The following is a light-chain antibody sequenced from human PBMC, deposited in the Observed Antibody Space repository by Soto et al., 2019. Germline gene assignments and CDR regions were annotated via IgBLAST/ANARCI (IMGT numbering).Light chain of an antibody. V-gene: IGLV2-14*01. Sequence: QSALTQPASVSGSPGQSITISCTGTSSDVGGYNYVSWYQQHPGKAPKLMIYEVSNRPSGVSNRFSGSRSGNTASLTISGLQDEDEAEYYCNSYTSSSTFVFGTGNKLTVL. CDR1: SSDVGGYNY. J-gene: IGLJ1*01. CDR2: EVS. CDR3: NSYTSSSTFV.